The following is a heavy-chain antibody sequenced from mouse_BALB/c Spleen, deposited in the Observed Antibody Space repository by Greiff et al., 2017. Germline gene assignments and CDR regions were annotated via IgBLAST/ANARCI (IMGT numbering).Heavy chain of an antibody. D-gene: IGHD2-1*01. CDR2: ISSGGSYT. CDR3: ARDLSFYGNFYAMDY. CDR1: GFTFSSYD. V-gene: IGHV5-9-4*01. J-gene: IGHJ4*01. Sequence: EVKLMESGGGLVKPGGSLKLSCAASGFTFSSYDMSWVRQTPEKRLEWVAEISSGGSYTYYPDTVTGRFTISRDNAKNTLYLEMSSLRSEDTAMYYCARDLSFYGNFYAMDYWGQGTSVTVSS.